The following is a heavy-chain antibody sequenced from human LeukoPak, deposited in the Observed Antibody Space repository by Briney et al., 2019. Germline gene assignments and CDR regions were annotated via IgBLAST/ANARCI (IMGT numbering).Heavy chain of an antibody. V-gene: IGHV3-23*01. D-gene: IGHD3-22*01. J-gene: IGHJ3*02. CDR2: ISGSGGST. CDR1: GFTFSSYA. CDR3: AKSTPYDSSGSYAFDI. Sequence: GGSLRLSCAASGFTFSSYAMSWVRQAPGKGLEWVSAISGSGGSTYYADSAKGRFTISRDNSKNTLYLQMNSLRAEDTAVYYCAKSTPYDSSGSYAFDIWGQGTMVTVSS.